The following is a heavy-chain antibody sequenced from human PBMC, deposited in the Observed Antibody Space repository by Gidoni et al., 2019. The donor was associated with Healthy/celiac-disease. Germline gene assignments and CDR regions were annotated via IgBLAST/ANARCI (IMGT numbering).Heavy chain of an antibody. CDR2: SSAYNVNT. Sequence: QVQLVQSGAEVKKPGASVKVSCKASGYTFTSYGISWVRQAPGKVLEWMGWSSAYNVNTTYAQKLQGRVTMTTDTSTSTAYMELRSLRSDDTAVYYCARGGVGYSSGWYFDYWGQGTLVTVSS. V-gene: IGHV1-18*01. CDR1: GYTFTSYG. J-gene: IGHJ4*02. D-gene: IGHD6-19*01. CDR3: ARGGVGYSSGWYFDY.